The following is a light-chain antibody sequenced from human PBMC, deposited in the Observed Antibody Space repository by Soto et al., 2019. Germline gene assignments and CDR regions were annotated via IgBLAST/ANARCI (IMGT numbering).Light chain of an antibody. Sequence: DIVLTQSPDTLSLSPGERATLSSRASQSVSNNYLAWYQQKPGQAPRLLIYGASSRPGGIPDKFSGSGSGTDFTLTINRLEPEDFAVYYCQQYGRSPYTFAQGTKLEI. CDR3: QQYGRSPYT. CDR1: QSVSNNY. V-gene: IGKV3-20*01. CDR2: GAS. J-gene: IGKJ2*01.